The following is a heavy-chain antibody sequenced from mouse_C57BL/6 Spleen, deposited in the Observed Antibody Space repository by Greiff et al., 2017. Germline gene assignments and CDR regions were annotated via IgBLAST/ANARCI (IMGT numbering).Heavy chain of an antibody. Sequence: QVHVKQPGAELVMPGASVKLSCKASGYTFTSYWMHWVKQRPGQGLEWIGEIDPSDSYTNYNQKFKGKSTLTVDKSSSTAYMQLSSLTSEDSAVYYCARYGSSGYGYWGQGTTLTVSS. CDR1: GYTFTSYW. J-gene: IGHJ2*01. D-gene: IGHD3-2*02. V-gene: IGHV1-69*01. CDR2: IDPSDSYT. CDR3: ARYGSSGYGY.